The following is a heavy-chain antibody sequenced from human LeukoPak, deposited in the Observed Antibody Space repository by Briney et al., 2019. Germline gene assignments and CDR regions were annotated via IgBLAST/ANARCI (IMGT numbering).Heavy chain of an antibody. CDR2: ISAYNGNT. CDR1: GYTFTSYG. Sequence: GASVKVSCKASGYTFTSYGISWVRQAPGQGLEWMGWISAYNGNTNYAQKLQGRVTMTTDTSTSTAYMELRSLRSDDTAVYYCAIWNIPSRPSPGGFDPWGQGTLVTVSS. J-gene: IGHJ5*02. D-gene: IGHD1/OR15-1a*01. V-gene: IGHV1-18*01. CDR3: AIWNIPSRPSPGGFDP.